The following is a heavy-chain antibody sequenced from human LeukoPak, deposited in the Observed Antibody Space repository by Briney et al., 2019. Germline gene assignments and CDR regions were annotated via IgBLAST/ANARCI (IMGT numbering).Heavy chain of an antibody. CDR1: GFTFSSYA. CDR2: ISGSGGTT. Sequence: GGSLRLSCAASGFTFSSYAMSWVRQAPGKGLEWVSDISGSGGTTYYADSVKGRFTISRDNSKNTLYLQMNSLRAEDTAVYYCAKWMATISHQFDHWGQGTMVTVSS. D-gene: IGHD5-24*01. CDR3: AKWMATISHQFDH. V-gene: IGHV3-23*01. J-gene: IGHJ4*02.